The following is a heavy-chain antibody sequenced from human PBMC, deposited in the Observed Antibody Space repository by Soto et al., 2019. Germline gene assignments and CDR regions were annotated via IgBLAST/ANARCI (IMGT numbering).Heavy chain of an antibody. D-gene: IGHD6-19*01. J-gene: IGHJ5*02. CDR3: ASYSSGWGGLDP. Sequence: GGSLGLSCAASGFTFSSYSMNWVRQAPGKGLEWVSSISSSSSYIYYADSVKGRFTISRDNAKNSLYLQMNSLRAEDTAVYYCASYSSGWGGLDPWGQGTLVTVSS. CDR1: GFTFSSYS. V-gene: IGHV3-21*01. CDR2: ISSSSSYI.